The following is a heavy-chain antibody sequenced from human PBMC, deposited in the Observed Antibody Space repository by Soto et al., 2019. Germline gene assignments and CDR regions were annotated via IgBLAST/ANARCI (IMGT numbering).Heavy chain of an antibody. D-gene: IGHD4-17*01. J-gene: IGHJ4*02. CDR2: ISHRGST. V-gene: IGHV4-34*01. CDR3: ALPAYGAGAY. Sequence: PSETLSLTCAVYGGSFTTYYLNWIRQSPGKGLEWIGEISHRGSTNYKPSLKSRVTISVDTSKNQFSLKLSSVTAADTAVYYCALPAYGAGAYWGQGTQVTVSS. CDR1: GGSFTTYY.